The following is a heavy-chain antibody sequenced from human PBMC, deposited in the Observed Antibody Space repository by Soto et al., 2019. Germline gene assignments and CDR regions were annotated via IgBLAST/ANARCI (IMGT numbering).Heavy chain of an antibody. D-gene: IGHD2-15*01. J-gene: IGHJ4*02. CDR3: AKDAGRGSADYYFDD. CDR1: EFTFSNFA. Sequence: PGGSLRLSCAASEFTFSNFAMHWVRQAPGKGLEWVAVISYDGDDKKFADSVKGRFTISRDNSKNTLFLQMNSLRPEDTAVYFCAKDAGRGSADYYFDDWGRGTLVTVSS. CDR2: ISYDGDDK. V-gene: IGHV3-30*18.